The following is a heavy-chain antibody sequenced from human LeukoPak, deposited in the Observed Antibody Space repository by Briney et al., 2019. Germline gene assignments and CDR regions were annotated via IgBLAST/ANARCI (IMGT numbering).Heavy chain of an antibody. V-gene: IGHV4-59*01. CDR1: GGSISSYY. CDR3: ARETPYGSGSYPFDY. CDR2: IYNSGST. Sequence: ASETLSLTCTVSGGSISSYYWNWIRQPPGKGLEWIGYIYNSGSTNNNPSLKSRVNISVDTSKKQFSLKLSSVTAADTAVYYCARETPYGSGSYPFDYWGQGILVTVSS. J-gene: IGHJ4*02. D-gene: IGHD3-10*01.